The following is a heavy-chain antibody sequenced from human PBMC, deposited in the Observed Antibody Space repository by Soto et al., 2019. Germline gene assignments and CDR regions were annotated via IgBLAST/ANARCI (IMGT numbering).Heavy chain of an antibody. CDR2: INHSGRT. CDR3: ARRYGYCFDY. J-gene: IGHJ4*02. Sequence: PSETLSLTCAVYGGSFSGYYWSWMRQPPGKGLEWIGEINHSGRTNYSPSLKSRVTISVDTSKNQFSLKLSSVTATDTAVYYCARRYGYCFDYWGQGTLVTVSS. V-gene: IGHV4-34*01. D-gene: IGHD2-2*03. CDR1: GGSFSGYY.